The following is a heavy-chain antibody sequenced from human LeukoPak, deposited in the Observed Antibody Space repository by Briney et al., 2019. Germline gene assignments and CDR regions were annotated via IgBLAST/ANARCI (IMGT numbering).Heavy chain of an antibody. CDR2: TRNKANSYTT. V-gene: IGHV3-72*01. Sequence: GGSLRLSCAASGFTFSDHYMDWVRQAPGKGLEWVGRTRNKANSYTTEYAASVKGRFTISRDDSKNSLYLQMNSLKTEDTAVYYCARGPSPHDFRDAFDIWGQGTMVTVSS. CDR3: ARGPSPHDFRDAFDI. J-gene: IGHJ3*02. D-gene: IGHD2-21*02. CDR1: GFTFSDHY.